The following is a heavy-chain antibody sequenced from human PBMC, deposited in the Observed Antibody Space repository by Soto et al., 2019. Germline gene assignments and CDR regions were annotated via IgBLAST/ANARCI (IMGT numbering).Heavy chain of an antibody. CDR1: GYTFINFD. CDR3: ARMASAGTLNWFDP. J-gene: IGHJ5*02. Sequence: PSVKVSCKASGYTFINFDISWVRQAAGQGLEWLGWMNPGSGQTGYASKFQGRVAMTRDASTGTSHLELSSLTSDDTAVYYCARMASAGTLNWFDPWGQGTLVTVSS. D-gene: IGHD6-13*01. CDR2: MNPGSGQT. V-gene: IGHV1-8*02.